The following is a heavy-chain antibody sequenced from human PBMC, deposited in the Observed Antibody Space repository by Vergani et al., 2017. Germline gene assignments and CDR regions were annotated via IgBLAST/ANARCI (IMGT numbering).Heavy chain of an antibody. CDR3: ARRAYYYDSSGYLTYYFDY. CDR1: GYSFTNYW. CDR2: IDPSDSYI. V-gene: IGHV5-10-1*03. J-gene: IGHJ4*02. Sequence: EVQLVQSGAKVKKPGESLRISCKGSGYSFTNYWISWVRQMPGKGLEWMGRIDPSDSYINYSPSFQGHVTISADKSISTAYLQWSSLKASDTAMYYCARRAYYYDSSGYLTYYFDYWGQGTLVTVSS. D-gene: IGHD3-22*01.